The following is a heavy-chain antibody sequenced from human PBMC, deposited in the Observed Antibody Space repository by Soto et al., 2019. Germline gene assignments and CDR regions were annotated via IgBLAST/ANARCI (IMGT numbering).Heavy chain of an antibody. J-gene: IGHJ1*01. CDR2: INVDGNTI. Sequence: EVQLVESGGGLVQPGGSLRLSCAASGFSFSTYWMYWVRQAPGKGLVWVSRINVDGNTINYAGSVKGRFTVSRDNAKHTLYLQMNSLRAEDTAVYYCARDEGRQGPEYFHHWGQGTLVTVSS. CDR3: ARDEGRQGPEYFHH. V-gene: IGHV3-74*01. CDR1: GFSFSTYW.